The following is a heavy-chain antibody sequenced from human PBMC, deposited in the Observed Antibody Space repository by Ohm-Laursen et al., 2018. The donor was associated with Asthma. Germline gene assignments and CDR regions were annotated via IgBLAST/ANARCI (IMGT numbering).Heavy chain of an antibody. CDR3: ASAYYYDSSGYYHGSDY. CDR1: GFTFSSYG. J-gene: IGHJ4*02. D-gene: IGHD3-22*01. CDR2: ISSSSSYI. V-gene: IGHV3-21*01. Sequence: GSLRLSCAASGFTFSSYGMNWVRQAPGKGLEWVSSISSSSSYIYYADSVKGRFTISRDNAKNSLYLQMNSLRAEDTAVYYCASAYYYDSSGYYHGSDYWGQGTLVTVSS.